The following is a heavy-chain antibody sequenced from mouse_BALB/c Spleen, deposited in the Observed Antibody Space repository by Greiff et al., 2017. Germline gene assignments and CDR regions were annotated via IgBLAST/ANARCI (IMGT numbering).Heavy chain of an antibody. CDR1: GFTFSSFG. CDR2: ISSGSSTI. V-gene: IGHV5-17*02. J-gene: IGHJ2*01. CDR3: ARGDFDY. Sequence: EVQRVESGGGLVQPGGSRKISCAASGFTFSSFGMHWVRQAPEKGLEWVAYISSGSSTIYYADTVKGRFTISRDNPKNTLFLQMTSLRSEDTAMYYCARGDFDYWGQGTTRTVSS.